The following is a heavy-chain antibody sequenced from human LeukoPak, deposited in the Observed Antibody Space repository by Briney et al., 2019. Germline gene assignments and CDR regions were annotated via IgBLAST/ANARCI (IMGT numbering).Heavy chain of an antibody. V-gene: IGHV4-39*07. CDR3: ARSIGYCTNGVCYSLPHFDY. J-gene: IGHJ4*02. CDR1: GGSISTSNYY. Sequence: PSETLSLTCTVSGGSISTSNYYWGWVRQPPGKALEWIGNIFYSGSTYYSPSLKSRVTISLDTSRNQFSLKLSSVTAADTAVYYCARSIGYCTNGVCYSLPHFDYWGQGTLVTVSS. D-gene: IGHD2-8*01. CDR2: IFYSGST.